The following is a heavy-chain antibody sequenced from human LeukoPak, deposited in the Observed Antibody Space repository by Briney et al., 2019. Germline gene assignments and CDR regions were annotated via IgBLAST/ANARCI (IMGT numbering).Heavy chain of an antibody. D-gene: IGHD6-19*01. CDR3: ARDHQWLARRRAFDI. Sequence: PSETLSLTCAVYGGSFSGYYWSWIRQPPGKGLEWIGEINHSGSTNYNPSLKSRVTISVDTSKNQFSLKLSSVTAADTAVYYCARDHQWLARRRAFDIWGQGTMVTVSS. CDR1: GGSFSGYY. CDR2: INHSGST. V-gene: IGHV4-34*01. J-gene: IGHJ3*02.